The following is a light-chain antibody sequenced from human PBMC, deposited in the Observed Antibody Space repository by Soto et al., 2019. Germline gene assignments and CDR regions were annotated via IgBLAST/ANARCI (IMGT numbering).Light chain of an antibody. CDR2: DAS. V-gene: IGKV1-5*01. CDR3: QQYHSYYPWT. Sequence: DIQMTQSPSTLSASVGDRLTIPCRASQSISSWLAWYQQKPGKPPKLLIYDASSLESGVPSRFSGSGSGTDFSLTITSLQPDDSATYYCQQYHSYYPWTFGQGTKVDIK. J-gene: IGKJ1*01. CDR1: QSISSW.